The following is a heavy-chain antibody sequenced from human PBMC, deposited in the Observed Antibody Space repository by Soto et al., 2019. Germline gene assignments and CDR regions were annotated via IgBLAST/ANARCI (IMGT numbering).Heavy chain of an antibody. D-gene: IGHD3-9*01. J-gene: IGHJ4*02. Sequence: PGGSLRLSCAASGFTFSSYSMNWVRQAPGKGLEWVSYISSSSSTIYYADSVKGRFTISRDNAKNSLYLQMNSLRDEDTAVYYCAREVYDILTGQRRIDYWGQGTLVTVSS. V-gene: IGHV3-48*02. CDR1: GFTFSSYS. CDR3: AREVYDILTGQRRIDY. CDR2: ISSSSSTI.